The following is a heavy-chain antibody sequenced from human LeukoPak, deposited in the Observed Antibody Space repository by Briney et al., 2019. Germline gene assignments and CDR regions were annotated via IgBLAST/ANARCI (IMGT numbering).Heavy chain of an antibody. D-gene: IGHD3-22*01. J-gene: IGHJ4*02. CDR3: AKNAATYYYDSSGYYDHFDY. CDR1: GFALSSYG. Sequence: GGSLRLSCATSGFALSSYGMHWVRQAPGKGLEWVGFIRYDGTIKYYADSMKGRFTISRDNSKNTLYLQMNTLRADDTAVHYYAKNAATYYYDSSGYYDHFDYWGQGTLVTVSS. CDR2: IRYDGTIK. V-gene: IGHV3-30*02.